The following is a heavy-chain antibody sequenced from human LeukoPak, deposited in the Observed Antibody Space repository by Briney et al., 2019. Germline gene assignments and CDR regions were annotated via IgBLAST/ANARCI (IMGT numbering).Heavy chain of an antibody. V-gene: IGHV4-59*12. Sequence: KPSETLSLTCTVSGGSFGTYYWSWIRQPPGKGLEWIGYIYYSGSTNYNPSLKSRVTISVDTSKNQFSLKLSSVTAADTAVYYCARVLVGATTPDHWGQGTLVTVSS. D-gene: IGHD1-26*01. J-gene: IGHJ4*02. CDR1: GGSFGTYY. CDR3: ARVLVGATTPDH. CDR2: IYYSGST.